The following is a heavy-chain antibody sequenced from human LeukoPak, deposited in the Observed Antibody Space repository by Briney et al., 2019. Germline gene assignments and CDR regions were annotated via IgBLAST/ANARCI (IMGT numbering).Heavy chain of an antibody. CDR2: LSYDGSNE. V-gene: IGHV3-30-3*01. Sequence: GGSLRLSCAASGFTFSKYTMHWVRQAPGKGLAWVAVLSYDGSNEYYEDSVKGRFTISRDNAKNSLYLQMNSLRAEDTAVYYCAREGLVATTSDTGFDYWGQGTLVTVSS. J-gene: IGHJ4*02. CDR3: AREGLVATTSDTGFDY. D-gene: IGHD1-26*01. CDR1: GFTFSKYT.